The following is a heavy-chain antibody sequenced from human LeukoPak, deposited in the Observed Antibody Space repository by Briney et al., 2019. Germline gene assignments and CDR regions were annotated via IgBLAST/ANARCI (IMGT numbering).Heavy chain of an antibody. Sequence: PSETLSLTCSVSGGSISSDYWSWIRQPPGKGLEWIGYMYYSRSTNSNPSLKSRVSISLDTSKNQFSLKLSSVTAADTAVYYCARGPDYGGFNAMDVWGQGTTVA. J-gene: IGHJ6*02. CDR3: ARGPDYGGFNAMDV. V-gene: IGHV4-59*01. D-gene: IGHD4-23*01. CDR2: MYYSRST. CDR1: GGSISSDY.